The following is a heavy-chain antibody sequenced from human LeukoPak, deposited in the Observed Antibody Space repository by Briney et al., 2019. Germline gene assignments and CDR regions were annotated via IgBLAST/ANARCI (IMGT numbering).Heavy chain of an antibody. V-gene: IGHV1-46*01. D-gene: IGHD7-27*01. CDR3: ARGRWGRYYFDY. CDR1: GYTFTSYY. Sequence: ASVKVSCKASGYTFTSYYMHWVRQAPGQGLEWMGIINPSGGNTSYAQKFQGRVTMTRDMSTSTVYMELSSLRSEDTAVYYCARGRWGRYYFDYWGQGTLVTVSS. J-gene: IGHJ4*02. CDR2: INPSGGNT.